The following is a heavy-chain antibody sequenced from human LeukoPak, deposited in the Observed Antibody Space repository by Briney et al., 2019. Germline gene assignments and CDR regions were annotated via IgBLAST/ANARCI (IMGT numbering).Heavy chain of an antibody. CDR2: ISGSGGST. D-gene: IGHD5-24*01. CDR3: AKDRREREMAGFDY. Sequence: PGGALRLSCAASGFTFSSYAMSWVRQAPGKGLEWVSAISGSGGSTYYADSVKGRFTISRDNAKNTLYLQMNSLRAEDTAVYYCAKDRREREMAGFDYWGQGTLVTVSS. CDR1: GFTFSSYA. V-gene: IGHV3-23*01. J-gene: IGHJ4*02.